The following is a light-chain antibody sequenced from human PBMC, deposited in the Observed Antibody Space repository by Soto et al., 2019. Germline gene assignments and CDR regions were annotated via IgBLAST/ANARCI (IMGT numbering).Light chain of an antibody. V-gene: IGLV1-47*01. J-gene: IGLJ2*01. CDR3: AAWDYSLSGVV. CDR1: SSHIGRRY. Sequence: QSVLTQPPSESGTPGQRVPISCSGSSSHIGRRYVFWYKQLPGTAPRLLIYRNNQRPSGVPDRFAGSKSGTGASLAISGLRSDYEAVYYGAAWDYSLSGVVFGGGTKLTVL. CDR2: RNN.